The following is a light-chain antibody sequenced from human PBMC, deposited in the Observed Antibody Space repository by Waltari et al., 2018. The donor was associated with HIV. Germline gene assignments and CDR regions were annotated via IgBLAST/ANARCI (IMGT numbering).Light chain of an antibody. V-gene: IGLV1-40*01. Sequence: QSVLTQPPSVSGAPGQTVTVSCTGSTPNHGAHFAFPWYQHLPGTAPKLLIYGNNNRPSGVPARFSGSRSGSSASLAITGLQAEDEADYYCQSYDNVLTAVIFGGGTKVTVL. CDR3: QSYDNVLTAVI. CDR2: GNN. CDR1: TPNHGAHFA. J-gene: IGLJ2*01.